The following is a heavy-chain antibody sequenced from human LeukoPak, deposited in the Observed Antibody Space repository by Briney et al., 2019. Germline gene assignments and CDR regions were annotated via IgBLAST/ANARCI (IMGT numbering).Heavy chain of an antibody. J-gene: IGHJ4*02. D-gene: IGHD3-22*01. Sequence: GGSLRLSCAASGFTFSDYYMSWIRQAPGKGLEWVSYISSSGSTIYYADSVKGRFTISRDNAKNSLYLQMDSLRAEDTAVYYCAKDLYYYDSSDYWGQGTLVTVSS. CDR2: ISSSGSTI. V-gene: IGHV3-11*01. CDR3: AKDLYYYDSSDY. CDR1: GFTFSDYY.